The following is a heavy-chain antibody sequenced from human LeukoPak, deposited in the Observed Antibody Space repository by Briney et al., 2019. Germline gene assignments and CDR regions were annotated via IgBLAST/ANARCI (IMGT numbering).Heavy chain of an antibody. CDR1: GFTFSDYY. Sequence: GGSLRLSCAASGFTFSDYYMSWIRQAPGKGLEWVSYISSSGSTIYYADSVKGRFTISRDNAKNSLYLQMNSLRAEDTALYYCARDRARGYTYGYSDYWGQGTLVTVSS. D-gene: IGHD5-18*01. CDR2: ISSSGSTI. CDR3: ARDRARGYTYGYSDY. J-gene: IGHJ4*02. V-gene: IGHV3-11*01.